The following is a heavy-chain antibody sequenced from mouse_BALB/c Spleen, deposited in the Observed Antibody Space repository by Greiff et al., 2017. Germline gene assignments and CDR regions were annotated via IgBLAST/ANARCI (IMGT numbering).Heavy chain of an antibody. CDR3: ASGGLRPWFAY. J-gene: IGHJ3*01. V-gene: IGHV3-2*02. CDR2: ISYSGST. D-gene: IGHD2-4*01. Sequence: EVQRVESGPGLVKPSQSLSLTCTVTGYSITSDYAWIWIRQFPGNKLEWMGYISYSGSTSYNPSLKSRISITRDTSKNQFFLQLISVTTEDTATYYCASGGLRPWFAYWGQGTLVTVSA. CDR1: GYSITSDYA.